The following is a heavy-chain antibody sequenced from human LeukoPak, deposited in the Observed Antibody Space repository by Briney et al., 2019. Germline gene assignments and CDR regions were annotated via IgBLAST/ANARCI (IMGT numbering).Heavy chain of an antibody. CDR3: ARDNGDILTGYIFQH. Sequence: GASVKVSCKASGYRFTSYGISWVRQAPGQGLEWMGWISAYNGNTNYAQKLQGRVTMTTDTSTSTAYMELRSLRSGDTAVYYCARDNGDILTGYIFQHWGQGTLVTVSS. CDR1: GYRFTSYG. D-gene: IGHD3-9*01. CDR2: ISAYNGNT. V-gene: IGHV1-18*01. J-gene: IGHJ1*01.